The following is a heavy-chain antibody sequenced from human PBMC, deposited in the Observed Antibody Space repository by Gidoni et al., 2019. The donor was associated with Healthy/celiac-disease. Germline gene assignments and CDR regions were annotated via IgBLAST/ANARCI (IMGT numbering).Heavy chain of an antibody. Sequence: EVQLLESGGGLVQPGGSLRLSCAASGFTFSSSAISWVRKAPGKGLEWVSAISGSGGSTYYADSVKGRFTISRDNSKNTLYLKMNSLRAEDTAVYYCAKDEGLATSWGPYDFWSGAYDYWGQGTLVTVSS. J-gene: IGHJ4*02. V-gene: IGHV3-23*01. CDR3: AKDEGLATSWGPYDFWSGAYDY. D-gene: IGHD3-3*01. CDR1: GFTFSSSA. CDR2: ISGSGGST.